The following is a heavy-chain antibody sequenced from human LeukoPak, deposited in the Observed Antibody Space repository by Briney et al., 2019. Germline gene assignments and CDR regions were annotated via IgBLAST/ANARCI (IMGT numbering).Heavy chain of an antibody. Sequence: ASVKVFCKASGYTFTSYAMNWVRQAPGQGLEWMGWINTNTGNPTYAQGFKGRFVFSLDTSVTTAYIEIISLKAEDTAVYYCARKFDLGGYLYSSFIPRLDHWGQGTLVNVSS. J-gene: IGHJ4*02. CDR1: GYTFTSYA. CDR2: INTNTGNP. D-gene: IGHD3-16*01. CDR3: ARKFDLGGYLYSSFIPRLDH. V-gene: IGHV7-4-1*02.